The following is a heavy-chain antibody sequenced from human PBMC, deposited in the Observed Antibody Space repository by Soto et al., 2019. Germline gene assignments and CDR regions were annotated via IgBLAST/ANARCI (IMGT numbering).Heavy chain of an antibody. CDR3: ARGENYYDSSAYFDY. D-gene: IGHD3-22*01. Sequence: QVQLVLSGAEVKKPGASVKVSCKASGYTFTSYAMHWVRQAPGQRLEWMGWINAGNGNTKYSQKFQGRVTITRDTSASTAYMELSSLRSEDTAVYYCARGENYYDSSAYFDYWGQGTLVTVSS. CDR1: GYTFTSYA. J-gene: IGHJ4*02. CDR2: INAGNGNT. V-gene: IGHV1-3*01.